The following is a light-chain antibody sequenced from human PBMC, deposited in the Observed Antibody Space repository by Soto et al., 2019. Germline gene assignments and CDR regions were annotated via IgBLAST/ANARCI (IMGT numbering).Light chain of an antibody. CDR2: EVF. CDR3: CSYAGSSTR. V-gene: IGLV2-23*02. Sequence: QSALTQPASVSGSPGQSITISCTGPSSDVGSYNLVSWYQQYPGKAPKLIIFEVFKRPSGVSHRFSGSKSGNTASLTISGLQAEDEADYYCCSYAGSSTRFGGGTKLTVL. J-gene: IGLJ3*02. CDR1: SSDVGSYNL.